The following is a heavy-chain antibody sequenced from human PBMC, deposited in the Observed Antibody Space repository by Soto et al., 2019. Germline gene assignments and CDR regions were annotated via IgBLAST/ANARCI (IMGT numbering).Heavy chain of an antibody. CDR2: IWYDGTKK. CDR3: ARDVVTAVAGSVNWFDP. Sequence: ESGGGVVQSGRSLTLSCAASGFSLRTYGMQSLRRAPGKGLEWVAFIWYDGTKKFYANSVKGRSTISKDNSNNILYLQMSGLRAEDTAVYYCARDVVTAVAGSVNWFDPWGQGTLVTVSS. CDR1: GFSLRTYG. J-gene: IGHJ5*02. V-gene: IGHV3-33*01. D-gene: IGHD6-19*01.